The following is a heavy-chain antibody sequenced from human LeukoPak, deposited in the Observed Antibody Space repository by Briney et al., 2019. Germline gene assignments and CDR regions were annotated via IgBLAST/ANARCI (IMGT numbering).Heavy chain of an antibody. CDR3: ATDGVLRYFDWLFV. J-gene: IGHJ6*02. V-gene: IGHV1-24*01. D-gene: IGHD3-9*01. CDR1: GYTLTELS. Sequence: ASVKVSCKVSGYTLTELSMHWVRQAPGKGLEWMGGFDPEDGGTIYAQKFQGRVTMTEDTSTDTAYMELSSLRSEDTAVYYCATDGVLRYFDWLFVWGQGTTVTVSS. CDR2: FDPEDGGT.